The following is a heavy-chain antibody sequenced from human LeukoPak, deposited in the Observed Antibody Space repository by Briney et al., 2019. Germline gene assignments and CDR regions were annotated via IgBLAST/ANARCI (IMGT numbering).Heavy chain of an antibody. CDR2: IYSSGST. CDR3: ARVYYDSSGYLILDY. V-gene: IGHV4-61*02. Sequence: SETLSLTCTVSGGSISSGSYYWSWTRQPAGKGLEWIGRIYSSGSTNYNPSHKSRVTISVDTSKNQFSLKLSTVTAADTAVYYCARVYYDSSGYLILDYWGQGTLVTVSS. J-gene: IGHJ4*02. D-gene: IGHD3-22*01. CDR1: GGSISSGSYY.